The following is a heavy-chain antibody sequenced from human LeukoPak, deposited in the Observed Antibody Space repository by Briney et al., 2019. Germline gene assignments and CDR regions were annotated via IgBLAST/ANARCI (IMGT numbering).Heavy chain of an antibody. CDR1: GYTFTSYD. CDR2: MNPNSGNT. J-gene: IGHJ4*02. CDR3: ARRYRRDGYNLLGY. Sequence: ASVKVSCKASGYTFTSYDINRVRQATGQGLEWMGWMNPNSGNTGYAQKFQGRVTMTRNTSISTAYMELSSLRSEDTAVYYCARRYRRDGYNLLGYWGQGTLVTVPS. D-gene: IGHD5-24*01. V-gene: IGHV1-8*01.